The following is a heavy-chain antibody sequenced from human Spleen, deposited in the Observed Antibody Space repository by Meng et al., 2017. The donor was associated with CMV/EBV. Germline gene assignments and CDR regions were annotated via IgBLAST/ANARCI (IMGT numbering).Heavy chain of an antibody. CDR2: IIPILGIA. CDR3: ARSPPPPAAIFPPPFSYYYGMDV. V-gene: IGHV1-69*02. Sequence: SVKVSCKASGGTFSSYTISWVRQAPGQGLEWMGRIIPILGIANYAQKFQGRVTITADKSTSTAYMELSSLRSEDTAVYYCARSPPPPAAIFPPPFSYYYGMDVWGQGTTVTVSS. D-gene: IGHD2-2*01. CDR1: GGTFSSYT. J-gene: IGHJ6*02.